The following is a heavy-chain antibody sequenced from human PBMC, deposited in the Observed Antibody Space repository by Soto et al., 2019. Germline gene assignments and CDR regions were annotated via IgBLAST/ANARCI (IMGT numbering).Heavy chain of an antibody. J-gene: IGHJ6*02. V-gene: IGHV4-39*01. Sequence: SETLYLTCTVSGGSISSSSDYRGWISQPPGKGLEWIGRIYYSGSTYYNPSLKSRVTISGDTSKNQFSLKLSSVTAAYTAVYYCARLRDSDVCNYYYGMDVWVQGTTVSVSS. CDR1: GGSISSSSDY. D-gene: IGHD5-18*01. CDR2: IYYSGST. CDR3: ARLRDSDVCNYYYGMDV.